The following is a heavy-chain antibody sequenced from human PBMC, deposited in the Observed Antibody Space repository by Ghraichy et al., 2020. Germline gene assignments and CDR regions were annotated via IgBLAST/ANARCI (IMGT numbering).Heavy chain of an antibody. V-gene: IGHV3-7*04. Sequence: GGSLRLSCAASGFIFSSYYMTWVRQAPGKGLEWVANIKHDESEKYYVDSVKGRFTISRDNAKNSLYLQMNSLRPDDTAVYYCARGGYNYGSNPIDYWGQGTLVIGTS. CDR2: IKHDESEK. CDR1: GFIFSSYY. D-gene: IGHD5-18*01. CDR3: ARGGYNYGSNPIDY. J-gene: IGHJ4*02.